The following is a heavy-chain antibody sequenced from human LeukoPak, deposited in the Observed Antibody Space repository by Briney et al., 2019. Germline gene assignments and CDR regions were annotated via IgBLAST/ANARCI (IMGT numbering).Heavy chain of an antibody. D-gene: IGHD3-10*01. Sequence: SETLSLTCTVSGYSISSGYYWGWIRQPPGKGLEWIGSIYHSGSTYYNPSLKSRVTISVDTSKNQFSLKLSSVTAADTAVYYCARGRGLTEWGQGTLVTVSS. J-gene: IGHJ4*02. CDR1: GYSISSGYY. CDR3: ARGRGLTE. V-gene: IGHV4-38-2*02. CDR2: IYHSGST.